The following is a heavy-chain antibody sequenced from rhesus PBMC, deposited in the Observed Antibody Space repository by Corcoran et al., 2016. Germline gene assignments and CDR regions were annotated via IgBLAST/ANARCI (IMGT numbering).Heavy chain of an antibody. D-gene: IGHD1-1*01. Sequence: QVQLQQWGEGLVKPSETLSLTCAVYGGSISSNYWSWIRQPPGKGLEWIGRIRSGGSTNYNPSLKSRVTISKDTSKNQFSLKLGAVTAADTAVYYCARGLEPSWGYWYFDLWGPGTPITISS. V-gene: IGHV4-160*01. CDR2: IRSGGST. J-gene: IGHJ2*01. CDR3: ARGLEPSWGYWYFDL. CDR1: GGSISSNY.